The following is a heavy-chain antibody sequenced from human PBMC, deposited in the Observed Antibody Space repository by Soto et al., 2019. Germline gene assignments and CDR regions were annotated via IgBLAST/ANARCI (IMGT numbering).Heavy chain of an antibody. J-gene: IGHJ4*02. D-gene: IGHD3-10*01. CDR1: GGSISSYY. CDR2: IYYSGST. V-gene: IGHV4-39*01. CDR3: ASPYYYGSGSYYNGLDN. Sequence: SETLSLTCTVSGGSISSYYWGWIRQPPGKGLEWIGSIYYSGSTYYNPSLKSRVTISIDTSKNQFSLKLSSVTAADTAVYYCASPYYYGSGSYYNGLDNWGQGTLVTVSS.